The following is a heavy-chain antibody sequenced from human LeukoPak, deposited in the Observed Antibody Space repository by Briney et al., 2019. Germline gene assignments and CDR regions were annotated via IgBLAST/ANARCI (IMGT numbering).Heavy chain of an antibody. V-gene: IGHV3-11*01. Sequence: GGSLRLSCAASGFTFSDYYMSWIRQAPGKGLEWVSYISSSGSTIYYADSVKGRFSISRDNAKNSLYLQMNSLRAEDTAVYYCARFPNPFIVWGTPSRFDPWGQGTLVTVSS. J-gene: IGHJ5*02. CDR3: ARFPNPFIVWGTPSRFDP. CDR2: ISSSGSTI. D-gene: IGHD3-16*01. CDR1: GFTFSDYY.